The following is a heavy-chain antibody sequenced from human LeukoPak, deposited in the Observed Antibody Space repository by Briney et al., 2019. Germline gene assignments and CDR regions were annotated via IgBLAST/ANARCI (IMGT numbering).Heavy chain of an antibody. J-gene: IGHJ4*02. V-gene: IGHV4-4*07. CDR3: VRGWAPRGEKSSFAS. CDR1: GASINSDY. D-gene: IGHD3-10*01. CDR2: IFASGST. Sequence: PSETLSLTCTVSGASINSDYWTWVRQAAGKGLEWIGRIFASGSTNYHPYLKSRITMSVDTSKNQFPLDLSSVTAADTGVYYCVRGWAPRGEKSSFASCGQGTLVTVSS.